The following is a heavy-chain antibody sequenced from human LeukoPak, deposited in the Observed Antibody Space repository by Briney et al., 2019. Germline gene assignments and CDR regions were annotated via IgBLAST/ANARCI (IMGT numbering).Heavy chain of an antibody. CDR3: ARGQVVGRRAAAGTRNWFDP. Sequence: TSETLSLPRAGYGGAFSGYYWSLIRQPPGKGLEWIWEIKHSGSTNYNPSLKSRVTISVDTSKNQFSLKLSSVTAADTAVYYCARGQVVGRRAAAGTRNWFDPWGQGTLVTVSS. J-gene: IGHJ5*02. CDR2: IKHSGST. V-gene: IGHV4-34*01. CDR1: GGAFSGYY. D-gene: IGHD6-13*01.